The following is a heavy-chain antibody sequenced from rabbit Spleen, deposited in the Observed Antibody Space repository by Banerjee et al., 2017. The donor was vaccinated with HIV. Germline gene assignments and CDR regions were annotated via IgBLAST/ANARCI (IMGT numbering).Heavy chain of an antibody. D-gene: IGHD8-1*01. V-gene: IGHV1S45*01. Sequence: QEQLEESGGDLVKPEGSLTLTCTASGFSFSSNYWICWVRQAPGKGLEWIACIYTGSSGSTYYARWAKGRFTISKTSSTTVTLQMTSLTAADTATYFCARDSGSSFSSYGMDLWGPGTLVTVS. CDR1: GFSFSSNYW. J-gene: IGHJ6*01. CDR3: ARDSGSSFSSYGMDL. CDR2: IYTGSSGST.